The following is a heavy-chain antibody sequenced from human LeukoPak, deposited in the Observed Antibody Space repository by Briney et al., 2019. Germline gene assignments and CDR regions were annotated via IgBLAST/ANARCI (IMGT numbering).Heavy chain of an antibody. CDR3: ARRNRVMVRGLYNWFDP. CDR1: GFTFSSYS. CDR2: INHSGST. D-gene: IGHD3-10*01. J-gene: IGHJ5*02. Sequence: GSLRLSCAASGFTFSSYSMNWVRQPPGKGLEWIGEINHSGSTNYNPSLKSRVTISVDTSKNQFSLKLSSVTAADTAVYYCARRNRVMVRGLYNWFDPWGQGTLVTVSS. V-gene: IGHV4-34*01.